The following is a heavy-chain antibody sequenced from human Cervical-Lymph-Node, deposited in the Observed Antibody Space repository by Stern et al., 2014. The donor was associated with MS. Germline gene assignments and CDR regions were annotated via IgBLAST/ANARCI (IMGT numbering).Heavy chain of an antibody. D-gene: IGHD4-17*01. CDR3: ASPLTATSVPFGYYGMDV. J-gene: IGHJ6*02. CDR2: ILPLFGKP. Sequence: QLVQSGAEVKKPGSSVTVSCKASGGTFSNYATSWVRQAPGQGLEWMGGILPLFGKPNYAQKFQGRVTITADESTSTAYMDMSSLRSEDTAVYYCASPLTATSVPFGYYGMDVWGQGTTVTVS. CDR1: GGTFSNYA. V-gene: IGHV1-69*01.